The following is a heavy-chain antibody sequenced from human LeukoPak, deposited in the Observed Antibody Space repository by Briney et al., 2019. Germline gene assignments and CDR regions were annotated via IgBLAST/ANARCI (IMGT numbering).Heavy chain of an antibody. CDR3: ARDEEYSSSSDY. V-gene: IGHV3-11*01. Sequence: GGSLRLSCAASGFTFSDYYMSWIRQAPGKGLGRVSYFSSSGSTIYYADSVKGRFTISRDNAKNSLYLQMNSLRAEDTAVYYCARDEEYSSSSDYWGQGTLVTVSS. CDR2: FSSSGSTI. CDR1: GFTFSDYY. D-gene: IGHD6-6*01. J-gene: IGHJ4*02.